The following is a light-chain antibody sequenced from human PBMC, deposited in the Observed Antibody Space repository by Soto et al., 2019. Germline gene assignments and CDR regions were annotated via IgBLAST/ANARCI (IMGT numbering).Light chain of an antibody. CDR1: QSLLHSDGYTY. CDR2: LVS. J-gene: IGKJ2*01. Sequence: DIVLTPSPISLPVTPGEPASISCKSSQSLLHSDGYTYLDWYLQKPGQSPQLLIYLVSNRASGVPDRFSGSGAGTDFTLKISRVEAEDVGVYYCAQGLQVPFTYGQGAKLEIK. V-gene: IGKV2-28*01. CDR3: AQGLQVPFT.